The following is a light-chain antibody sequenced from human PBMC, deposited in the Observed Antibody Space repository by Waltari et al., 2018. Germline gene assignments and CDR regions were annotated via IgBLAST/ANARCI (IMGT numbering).Light chain of an antibody. CDR1: QSIINW. V-gene: IGKV1-5*03. CDR3: QQYNTYSS. CDR2: KAS. Sequence: DIQMTQSPYSLAASVGDRVTITCRASQSIINWLAWYQQKPGKAPILLIYKASILKSGVPSRFSGSGSGTQFTLTISSLQPGDFATYYCQQYNTYSSFGQGTKLEIK. J-gene: IGKJ2*01.